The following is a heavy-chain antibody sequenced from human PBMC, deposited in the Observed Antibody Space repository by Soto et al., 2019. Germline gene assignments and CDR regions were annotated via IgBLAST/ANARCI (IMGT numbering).Heavy chain of an antibody. CDR2: ISYDGSNK. Sequence: PGGSLRLSCAASGFTFSSYGMHWVRQAPGKGLEWVAVISYDGSNKYYADSVKGRFTISRDNSKNTLYLQMNSLRAEDTAVYYCAKDLSGFRVQLKKSGSPMDVWGQGTTVTVSS. CDR1: GFTFSSYG. CDR3: AKDLSGFRVQLKKSGSPMDV. J-gene: IGHJ6*02. V-gene: IGHV3-30*18. D-gene: IGHD5-18*01.